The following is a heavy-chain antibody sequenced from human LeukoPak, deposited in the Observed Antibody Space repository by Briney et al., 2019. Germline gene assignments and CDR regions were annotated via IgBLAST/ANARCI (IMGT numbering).Heavy chain of an antibody. V-gene: IGHV3-7*01. CDR3: ARGYDILTGPVDY. D-gene: IGHD3-9*01. J-gene: IGHJ4*02. CDR1: GLTFSSYW. CDR2: IKQDGSEK. Sequence: GGSLRLSCAASGLTFSSYWMSWVRQAPGKGLEWVANIKQDGSEKYYVDSVKGRFTISRDNAKNSLYLQMNSLRAEDTAVYYCARGYDILTGPVDYWGQGTLVTVSS.